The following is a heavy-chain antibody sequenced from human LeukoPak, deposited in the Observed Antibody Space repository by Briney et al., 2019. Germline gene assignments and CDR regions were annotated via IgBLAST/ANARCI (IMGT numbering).Heavy chain of an antibody. CDR2: ITWNGVIT. Sequence: GGSLRLSCAASGFIFDDYVMSWVRQAPGKGLEWVSLITWNGVITYYGDSVKGRFTISRDNSRNTLYLQMNSLRAEDTAVYYCARDLATRQRTGLYDSWGQGALVTVSS. CDR3: ARDLATRQRTGLYDS. V-gene: IGHV3-43D*03. CDR1: GFIFDDYV. J-gene: IGHJ4*02. D-gene: IGHD3-16*02.